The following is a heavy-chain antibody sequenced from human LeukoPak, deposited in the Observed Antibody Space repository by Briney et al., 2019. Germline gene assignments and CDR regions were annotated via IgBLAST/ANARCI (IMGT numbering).Heavy chain of an antibody. CDR3: AKRPARPKPFDC. Sequence: PGGSLRLSCAASGFTFDDYGMSWVRQAPGKGLEWVSGINWNGGSTGYADSVKGRFTISRDNSKNTVYLQMNSLRAEDTAIYYCAKRPARPKPFDCWGQGTLVTVSS. J-gene: IGHJ4*02. CDR1: GFTFDDYG. D-gene: IGHD1-14*01. CDR2: INWNGGST. V-gene: IGHV3-20*04.